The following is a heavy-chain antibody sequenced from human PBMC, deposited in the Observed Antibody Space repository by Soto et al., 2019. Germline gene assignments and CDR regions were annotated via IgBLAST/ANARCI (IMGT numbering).Heavy chain of an antibody. Sequence: QVQLQQWGAGLLKPSETLSLTCAVYGGSFSGYYWTWIRQPPGTGLEWIGEITHSGSTNYNPSLKXXVTISVDTSKTPFSLKRTSVTAADTAVYYCARDNITGLFDYWGQGTLVTVSS. D-gene: IGHD2-8*02. J-gene: IGHJ4*02. V-gene: IGHV4-34*01. CDR1: GGSFSGYY. CDR2: ITHSGST. CDR3: ARDNITGLFDY.